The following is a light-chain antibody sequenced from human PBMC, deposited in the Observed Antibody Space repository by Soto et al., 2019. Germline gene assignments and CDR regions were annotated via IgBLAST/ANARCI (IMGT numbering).Light chain of an antibody. J-gene: IGKJ1*01. V-gene: IGKV1-5*01. Sequence: DIQMTQSPSTLSASVGDRVTITCRASQSISSWLAWYQQKPGKAPKLLIYDASSLESGVPSRFSGSGAGTEFTLTSSSRQPDDFATSYCQQYNGIRDTFGQGTKVEIK. CDR3: QQYNGIRDT. CDR2: DAS. CDR1: QSISSW.